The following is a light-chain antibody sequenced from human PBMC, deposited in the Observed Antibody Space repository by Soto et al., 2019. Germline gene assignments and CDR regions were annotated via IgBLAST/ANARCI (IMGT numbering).Light chain of an antibody. CDR2: AAS. Sequence: DIQMTQSPSSLSASVGDRVNITCRASQGIRNYLAWYQQKPGKVPTLLIYAASTLQSGVPSRFGGSGSGTDFTLTISSLQPDDFATYYCQQYNSYSWTFGQGTKVEIK. V-gene: IGKV1-27*01. CDR3: QQYNSYSWT. J-gene: IGKJ1*01. CDR1: QGIRNY.